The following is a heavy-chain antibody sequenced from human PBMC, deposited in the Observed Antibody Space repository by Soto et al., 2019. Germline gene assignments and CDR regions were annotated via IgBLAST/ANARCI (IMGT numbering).Heavy chain of an antibody. CDR1: GYCYSSNG. CDR2: ISAYNGNT. V-gene: IGHV1-18*01. CDR3: LRDERIVIVPGYGMGV. Sequence: SLKLSRKTSGYCYSSNGVTWLRQTKEQGLEWLGWISAYNGNTNYTEKLQCRVTMTTDTFTNTAYMELRSLRSDDTAVYYCLRDERIVIVPGYGMGVWGQGTTVTVSS. J-gene: IGHJ6*02. D-gene: IGHD2-2*01.